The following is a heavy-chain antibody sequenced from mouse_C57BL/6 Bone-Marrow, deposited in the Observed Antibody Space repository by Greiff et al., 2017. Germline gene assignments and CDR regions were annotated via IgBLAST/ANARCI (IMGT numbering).Heavy chain of an antibody. V-gene: IGHV5-9*01. D-gene: IGHD2-1*01. CDR2: ISGGGGNT. J-gene: IGHJ4*01. CDR1: GFTFSRYT. Sequence: EVKLMESVGGLVKPGGSLKLSCAASGFTFSRYTMSWVRQTPEKRLEWVATISGGGGNTYYPDSVKGRFTISRDTAKNTLYLQMSSLRSEDTALYYCARHLYSLDYWGQGTSVTVSS. CDR3: ARHLYSLDY.